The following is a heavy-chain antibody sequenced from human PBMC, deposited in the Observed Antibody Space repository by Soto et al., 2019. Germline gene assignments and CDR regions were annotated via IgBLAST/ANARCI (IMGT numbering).Heavy chain of an antibody. CDR3: VVLSRVVVVTAADY. CDR2: IIPILGIA. Sequence: QVQLVQSGAEVKKPGSSVKVSCKASGGTFSSYTISWVRQAPGQGLEWMGRIIPILGIANYAQKFQGRVTXXAXKXKSTAYMERSSLRSEDTAVYYCVVLSRVVVVTAADYWGQGTLVTVSS. J-gene: IGHJ4*02. CDR1: GGTFSSYT. V-gene: IGHV1-69*02. D-gene: IGHD2-21*02.